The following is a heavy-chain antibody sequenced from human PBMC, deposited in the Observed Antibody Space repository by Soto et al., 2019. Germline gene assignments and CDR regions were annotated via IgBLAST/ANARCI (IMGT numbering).Heavy chain of an antibody. CDR3: AKDLSSSVDGFEI. J-gene: IGHJ3*02. D-gene: IGHD6-13*01. CDR2: TWYDGIDN. V-gene: IGHV3-33*06. CDR1: GFSFSTYG. Sequence: GGSLRLSCAASGFSFSTYGMHWVRQAPGKGLEWVAGTWYDGIDNYYADSVRGRFTISRDNSEKTLYLQMSSLRADDTAIYYCAKDLSSSVDGFEIWRQRTKVTVSS.